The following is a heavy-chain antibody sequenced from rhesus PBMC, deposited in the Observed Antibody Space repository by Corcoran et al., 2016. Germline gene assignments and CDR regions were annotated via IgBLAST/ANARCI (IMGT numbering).Heavy chain of an antibody. J-gene: IGHJ5-2*02. CDR1: GGTLSDSYD. CDR3: AREDGSSANSLDV. V-gene: IGHV4S9*01. D-gene: IGHD4-29*01. Sequence: QVQLQESGPGLVKPSETLSLPCAVSGGTLSDSYDWNWIRQPPGKGLEWIGNIYGNSASTYYNPSLKSRVTISKDTSKNQFFLKLSSVTAADTAVYYCAREDGSSANSLDVWGRGVLVTVSS. CDR2: IYGNSAST.